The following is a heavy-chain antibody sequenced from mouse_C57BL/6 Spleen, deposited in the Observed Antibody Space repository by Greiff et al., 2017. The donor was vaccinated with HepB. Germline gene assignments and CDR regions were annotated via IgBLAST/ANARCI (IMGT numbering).Heavy chain of an antibody. CDR3: ARHGYYPDY. D-gene: IGHD2-2*01. J-gene: IGHJ2*01. CDR1: GFTFSDYG. CDR2: ISSGSSTI. Sequence: EVQVVESGGGLVKPGGSLKLSCAASGFTFSDYGMHWVRQAPEKGLEWVAYISSGSSTIYYADTVKGRFTISRDNAKNTLFLQMTSLRSEDTAMYYCARHGYYPDYWGQGTTLTVSS. V-gene: IGHV5-17*01.